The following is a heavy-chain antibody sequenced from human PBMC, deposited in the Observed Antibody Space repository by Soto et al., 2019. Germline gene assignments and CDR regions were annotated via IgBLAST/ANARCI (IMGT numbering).Heavy chain of an antibody. CDR1: GFTFDSYG. Sequence: QVQLVESGGGVVQPGRSLRLSCAASGFTFDSYGMHWVRQAPGKGLEWVALISYDGSKRFYADSVKGRFTVSRDNSRNTLYLQMNGLRTEDTAVYFCSRPMVRGLIITGYFDPWGQGTLVTVSS. J-gene: IGHJ5*02. CDR2: ISYDGSKR. V-gene: IGHV3-30*03. CDR3: SRPMVRGLIITGYFDP. D-gene: IGHD3-10*01.